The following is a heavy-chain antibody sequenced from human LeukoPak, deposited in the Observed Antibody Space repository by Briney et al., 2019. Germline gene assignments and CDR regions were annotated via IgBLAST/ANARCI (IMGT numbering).Heavy chain of an antibody. CDR3: VREYSSSSGRAFDI. D-gene: IGHD6-6*01. J-gene: IGHJ3*02. CDR1: GFTFSSYW. CDR2: ISTDGSST. V-gene: IGHV3-74*01. Sequence: SGGSLRLSCAASGFTFSSYWTHWVRQAPGKGLVWVSRISTDGSSTNSADSVKGRFTISRDNAKNTLYLQMNSLRAEDTAVYYCVREYSSSSGRAFDIWGQGTMVTVSP.